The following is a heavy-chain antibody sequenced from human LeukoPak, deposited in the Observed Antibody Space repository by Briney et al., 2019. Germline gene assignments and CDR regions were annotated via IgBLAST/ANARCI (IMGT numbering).Heavy chain of an antibody. Sequence: SGGSLRLSCAASGFTFSSYSMNWVRQAPGKGLEWVSSISSSSSYIYYADSVKGRFTINRDNSKNTLYLQMNSLRAEDTAVYYGAKNGGGYYYGSGRYYMDVWGKGTTVTVSS. CDR2: ISSSSSYI. CDR1: GFTFSSYS. J-gene: IGHJ6*03. CDR3: AKNGGGYYYGSGRYYMDV. D-gene: IGHD3-10*01. V-gene: IGHV3-21*04.